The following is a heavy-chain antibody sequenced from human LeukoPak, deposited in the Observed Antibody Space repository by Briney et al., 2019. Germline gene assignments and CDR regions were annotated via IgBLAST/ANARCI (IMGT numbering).Heavy chain of an antibody. Sequence: PGRSLRLSCAASGFTFSSYAMHWVRQAPGKGLEWVAVISYDGSNKYYADSVKGRFTISRDNSKNTLYLQMNSLRAEDTAVYYCAKWSTGGGSRYAEYFQHWGQGSLVTVSS. CDR2: ISYDGSNK. CDR3: AKWSTGGGSRYAEYFQH. CDR1: GFTFSSYA. V-gene: IGHV3-30*07. J-gene: IGHJ1*01. D-gene: IGHD2-15*01.